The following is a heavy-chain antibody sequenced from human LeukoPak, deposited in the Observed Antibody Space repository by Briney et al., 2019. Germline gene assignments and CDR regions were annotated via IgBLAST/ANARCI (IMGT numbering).Heavy chain of an antibody. D-gene: IGHD5-24*01. CDR3: AREAGIDGYNL. CDR2: INPSGGST. Sequence: GASVKVSCKASGYTFTSYYMHWVRQAPGQGLEWMGIINPSGGSTSYAQKFQGRVTMTRNTAINTAYMELSGLRSEDTAVYYCAREAGIDGYNLWGQGTLVTVSS. J-gene: IGHJ5*02. CDR1: GYTFTSYY. V-gene: IGHV1-46*01.